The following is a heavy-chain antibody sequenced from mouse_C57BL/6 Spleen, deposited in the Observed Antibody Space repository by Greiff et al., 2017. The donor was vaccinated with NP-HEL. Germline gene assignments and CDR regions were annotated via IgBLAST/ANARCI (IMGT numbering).Heavy chain of an antibody. CDR2: IWSGGST. D-gene: IGHD2-1*01. Sequence: VQLQQSGPGLVQPSQSLSITCTVSGFSLTSYGVHWVRQSPGKGLEWLGVIWSGGSTDYNAAFISRLSISKDNSTSQVFFKMNSLQADDTAIYYCASYYYGNPYYFDYWGQGTTLTVSS. V-gene: IGHV2-2*01. CDR3: ASYYYGNPYYFDY. J-gene: IGHJ2*01. CDR1: GFSLTSYG.